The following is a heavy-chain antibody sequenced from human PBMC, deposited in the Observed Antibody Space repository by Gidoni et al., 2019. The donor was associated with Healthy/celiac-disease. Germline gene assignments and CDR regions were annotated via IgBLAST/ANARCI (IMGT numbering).Heavy chain of an antibody. Sequence: QVQLQESGPGLVKPSETLSLTCTVSGGSISSYYWSWIRQPPGKGLEWIGYIYYSGSTNYNPSLKSRVTISVDTSKNQFSLKLSSVTAADTAVYYCARDPAGLGVDYWGQGTLVTVSS. CDR1: GGSISSYY. V-gene: IGHV4-59*01. D-gene: IGHD3-16*01. CDR3: ARDPAGLGVDY. CDR2: IYYSGST. J-gene: IGHJ4*02.